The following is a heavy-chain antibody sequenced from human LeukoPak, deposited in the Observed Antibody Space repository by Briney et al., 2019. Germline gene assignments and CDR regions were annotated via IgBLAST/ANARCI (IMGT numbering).Heavy chain of an antibody. Sequence: ASVKISCKASGYTFTDYYMHWVQQAPGKGLEWMGRVDPEDGETIYAEKFQGRVTITADTSTDTAYMELSRLRSDDTAVYYCARSGLGGSSWFFDPWGQGTLVTVSS. D-gene: IGHD6-13*01. V-gene: IGHV1-69-2*01. CDR3: ARSGLGGSSWFFDP. CDR1: GYTFTDYY. CDR2: VDPEDGET. J-gene: IGHJ5*02.